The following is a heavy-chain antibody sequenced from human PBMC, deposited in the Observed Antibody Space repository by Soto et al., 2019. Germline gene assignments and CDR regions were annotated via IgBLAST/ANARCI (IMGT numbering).Heavy chain of an antibody. Sequence: VASVKVSCKVSGYTLTELSMHWVRQAPGKGLEWMGGFDPEDGETIYAQKFQGRVTMTEDTSTDTAYMELSGLRSEDTAVYYCATDRAVVVPAADAFDIWGQGTMVTVSS. CDR1: GYTLTELS. CDR2: FDPEDGET. D-gene: IGHD2-2*01. V-gene: IGHV1-24*01. J-gene: IGHJ3*02. CDR3: ATDRAVVVPAADAFDI.